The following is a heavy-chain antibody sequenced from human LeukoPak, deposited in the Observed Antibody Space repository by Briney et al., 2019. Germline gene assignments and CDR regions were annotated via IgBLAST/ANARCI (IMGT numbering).Heavy chain of an antibody. CDR2: INTNTGNP. CDR3: ARGPTLGVATIRNWFDP. J-gene: IGHJ5*02. CDR1: GYTFTSYA. Sequence: ASVKVSCKASGYTFTSYAMNWVRQAPGQGLEWMGWINTNTGNPTYAQGFTGRFVFSLDTSVSTAYLQISSLKAEDTAVYYCARGPTLGVATIRNWFDPWGQGTLVTVSS. V-gene: IGHV7-4-1*02. D-gene: IGHD5-12*01.